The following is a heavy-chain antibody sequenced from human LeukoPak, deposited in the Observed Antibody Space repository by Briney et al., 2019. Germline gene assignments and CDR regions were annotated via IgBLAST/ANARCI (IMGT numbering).Heavy chain of an antibody. CDR2: IKQDGSEK. CDR3: ARSFSGWYVDAFDI. CDR1: GFTFSSYW. Sequence: PGGSLRLSCAASGFTFSSYWTSWVRQAPGKGLEWVANIKQDGSEKYYVDSVKGRFTISRDNAKNSLYLQMNSLRAEDTAVYYCARSFSGWYVDAFDIWGQGTMVTVSS. V-gene: IGHV3-7*01. D-gene: IGHD6-19*01. J-gene: IGHJ3*02.